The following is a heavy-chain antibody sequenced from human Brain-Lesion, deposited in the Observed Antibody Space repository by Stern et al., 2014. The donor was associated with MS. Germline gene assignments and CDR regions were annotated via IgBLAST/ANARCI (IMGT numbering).Heavy chain of an antibody. CDR1: GGSISSGGYY. V-gene: IGHV4-61*02. J-gene: IGHJ6*02. CDR3: ARGRVVPGFQYYATDV. D-gene: IGHD2-2*01. CDR2: IFNSGSP. Sequence: VQLVESGPGLVKPSQTLSLSCTVSGGSISSGGYYWSWIRQPAGKGLEWIGRIFNSGSPSYTPSLKSGVTISIDTSKNQFSLRLTSMTAADTAVYYCARGRVVPGFQYYATDVWGQGTTVIVSS.